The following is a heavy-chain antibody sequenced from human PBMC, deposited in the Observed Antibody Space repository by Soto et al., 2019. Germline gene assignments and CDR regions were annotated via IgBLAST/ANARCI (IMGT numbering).Heavy chain of an antibody. CDR3: ARIEMASIK. J-gene: IGHJ4*02. CDR1: GASIRSGGYY. CDR2: IYYTGST. V-gene: IGHV4-31*03. Sequence: SETLSLTCSVSGASIRSGGYYWSWLRQSPGKGMEWIGHIYYTGSTFYSPSLKSRLTISLDTSKNQFSLDLRSVTAADTAMYYCARIEMASIKWGRGTLVTVSS.